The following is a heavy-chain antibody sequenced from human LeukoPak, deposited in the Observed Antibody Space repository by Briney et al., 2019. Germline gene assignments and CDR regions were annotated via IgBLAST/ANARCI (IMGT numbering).Heavy chain of an antibody. V-gene: IGHV3-23*01. CDR3: AKVRIAAALRGEFDY. CDR2: ISGSGGST. Sequence: GGSLRLSCAASGFTFSIYAMGWVRQALGKGLEWVSAISGSGGSTYYAGSVKGRFTIHRDNSKNTLYRQMNSQRAEDTAVYYCAKVRIAAALRGEFDYWGQGTLVTVSS. D-gene: IGHD6-13*01. CDR1: GFTFSIYA. J-gene: IGHJ4*02.